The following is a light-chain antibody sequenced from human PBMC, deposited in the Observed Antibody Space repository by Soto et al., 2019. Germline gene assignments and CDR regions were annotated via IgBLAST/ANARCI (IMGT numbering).Light chain of an antibody. Sequence: IQMTQSPSSLSASVGDRVTITCRASQVIRNDLGWYQQKPGKAPKLLIYGASNLQSGVPSRLGGSGSGTDLTLTITSLPPEDFATYDCLHDHSYPWTFGQGTKVYSK. CDR2: GAS. J-gene: IGKJ1*01. CDR1: QVIRND. CDR3: LHDHSYPWT. V-gene: IGKV1-6*01.